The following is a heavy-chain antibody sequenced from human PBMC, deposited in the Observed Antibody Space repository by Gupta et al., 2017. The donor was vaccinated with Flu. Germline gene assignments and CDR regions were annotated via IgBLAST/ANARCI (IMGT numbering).Heavy chain of an antibody. CDR3: ARRRIAVADMWQY. Sequence: SFSGYFWSWIRQPPGKGLEWIGEINHSGSNKKNPSLKSRVTISVDTSKNQFFLKLSSVTAADTAVYYCARRRIAVADMWQYWGQGTLVTVSS. J-gene: IGHJ4*02. D-gene: IGHD6-19*01. CDR1: SFSGYF. V-gene: IGHV4-34*01. CDR2: INHSGSN.